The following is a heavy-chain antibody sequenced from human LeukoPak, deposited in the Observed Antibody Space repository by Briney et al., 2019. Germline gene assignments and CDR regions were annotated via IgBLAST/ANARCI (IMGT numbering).Heavy chain of an antibody. CDR3: ARGPYSSGWHKFDY. V-gene: IGHV4-34*01. CDR1: GGSFSGYY. Sequence: SETLSLTCAVYGGSFSGYYWSWIRKPPGKGLEWIGEINHSGSTNYNPSLKSRVTISVDTSKNQFSLKLSSVTAADTAVYYCARGPYSSGWHKFDYWGQGTLVTVSS. CDR2: INHSGST. J-gene: IGHJ4*02. D-gene: IGHD6-19*01.